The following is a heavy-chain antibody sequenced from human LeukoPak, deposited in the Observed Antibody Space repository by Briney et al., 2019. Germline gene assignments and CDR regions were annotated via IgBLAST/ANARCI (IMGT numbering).Heavy chain of an antibody. CDR2: IYSGGNT. J-gene: IGHJ1*01. CDR1: GFIVSSNY. D-gene: IGHD6-13*01. V-gene: IGHV3-53*01. Sequence: PGGSLRLSCAASGFIVSSNYMSWVRQAPGKGLEWVSVIYSGGNTYHADSVKGRFTVSRDNPKNTVYLQMNSLRVEDTAVYYCARFNEQQMYFQHWGQGTLVSVSS. CDR3: ARFNEQQMYFQH.